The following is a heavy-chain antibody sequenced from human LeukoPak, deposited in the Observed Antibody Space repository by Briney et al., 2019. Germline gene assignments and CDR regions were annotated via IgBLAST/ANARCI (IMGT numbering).Heavy chain of an antibody. D-gene: IGHD3-22*01. CDR1: GFTFSDYY. CDR2: ISSSGSTI. Sequence: PGESLRLSCAASGFTFSDYYMSWIRQAPGEGLEWVSYISSSGSTIYYADSVKGRFTISRDNAENSLYLQMNSLRAEDTAVYYCAKSIYYYNSGYYWPNQPYYFDYWGQGTLVTVSS. CDR3: AKSIYYYNSGYYWPNQPYYFDY. V-gene: IGHV3-11*01. J-gene: IGHJ4*02.